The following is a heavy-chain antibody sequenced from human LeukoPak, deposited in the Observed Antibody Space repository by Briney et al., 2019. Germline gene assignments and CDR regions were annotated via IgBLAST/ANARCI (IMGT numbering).Heavy chain of an antibody. Sequence: ASVKVSCKASGYTLTSYDINWVRQASGQGLEWMGWMNPNSGNTGYAQKFQGRVTMTRDTSISTVYMDLSSLRSDDTAVYYCARTGDIWYFDLWGRGTLVTVSS. CDR2: MNPNSGNT. D-gene: IGHD7-27*01. J-gene: IGHJ2*01. V-gene: IGHV1-8*01. CDR1: GYTLTSYD. CDR3: ARTGDIWYFDL.